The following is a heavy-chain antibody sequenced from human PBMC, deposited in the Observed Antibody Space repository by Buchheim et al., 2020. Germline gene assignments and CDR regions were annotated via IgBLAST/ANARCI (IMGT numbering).Heavy chain of an antibody. V-gene: IGHV4-34*01. J-gene: IGHJ6*02. CDR3: ARVRFLEWLFPRYYYGMDV. Sequence: QVQLQQWGAGLLKPSETLSLTCAVYGGSFSGYYWSWIRQPPGKGLEWIGEINHSGSTNYHPSLKSRVTISVDTSKNQFSLKLSSVTAADTAVYYCARVRFLEWLFPRYYYGMDVWGQGTT. D-gene: IGHD3-3*01. CDR1: GGSFSGYY. CDR2: INHSGST.